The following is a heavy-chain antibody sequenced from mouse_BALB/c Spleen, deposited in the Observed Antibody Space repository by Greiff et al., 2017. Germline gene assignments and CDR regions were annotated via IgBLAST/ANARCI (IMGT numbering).Heavy chain of an antibody. V-gene: IGHV1S29*02. D-gene: IGHD2-4*01. Sequence: EVKLLESGPELVRPGASVKISCKASGYTFTDYNMHWVKQSHGQSLEWIGCIYPYNGGTGYNQKFKSKATLTVDNSSSAAYMELRSLTSEDSAVYYCARSDYEHYAMDYWGQGTSVTVSS. J-gene: IGHJ4*01. CDR3: ARSDYEHYAMDY. CDR2: IYPYNGGT. CDR1: GYTFTDYN.